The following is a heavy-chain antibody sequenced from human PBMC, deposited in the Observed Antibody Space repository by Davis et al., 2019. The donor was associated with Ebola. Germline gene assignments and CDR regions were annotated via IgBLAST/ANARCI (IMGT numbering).Heavy chain of an antibody. J-gene: IGHJ2*01. D-gene: IGHD3-16*01. CDR2: IYYSGST. CDR3: ARQRLGILLGWYFDL. V-gene: IGHV4-30-4*01. CDR1: GGSISSGDYY. Sequence: MPSETLSLTCTVSGGSISSGDYYWSWIRQPPGKGLEWIGYIYYSGSTYYNPSLKSRVTISVDTSKNQFSLKLSSVTAADTAVYYCARQRLGILLGWYFDLWGRGTLVTVSS.